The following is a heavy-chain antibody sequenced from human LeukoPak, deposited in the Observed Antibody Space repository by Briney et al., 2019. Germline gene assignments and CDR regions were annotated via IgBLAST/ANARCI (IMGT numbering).Heavy chain of an antibody. V-gene: IGHV4-4*07. CDR3: ARDTYYYDRNRYYFDY. CDR2: IYTSGST. D-gene: IGHD3-22*01. Sequence: SETLSLTCTVSGGSISSYYWSWIRQPAGKGLEWIGRIYTSGSTNYNPSLKSRVTMSVDTSKNQFSLKLSSVTAADTAVYYCARDTYYYDRNRYYFDYWGQGTLVTVSS. CDR1: GGSISSYY. J-gene: IGHJ4*02.